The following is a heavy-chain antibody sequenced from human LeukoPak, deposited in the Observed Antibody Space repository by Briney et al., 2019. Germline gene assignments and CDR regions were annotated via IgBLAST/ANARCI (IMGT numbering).Heavy chain of an antibody. CDR2: IYPGDSDT. J-gene: IGHJ5*02. CDR1: GYTFTSYW. V-gene: IGHV5-51*01. D-gene: IGHD6-6*01. Sequence: PGESLKISCQSSGYTFTSYWIGWVPQMPGKGLQWMGIIYPGDSDTTYSPSFQGQVTISADKSISTAYLQWSSLKASDTAIYYCARLIVGSSSTGWFDPWGQGTLVTVSS. CDR3: ARLIVGSSSTGWFDP.